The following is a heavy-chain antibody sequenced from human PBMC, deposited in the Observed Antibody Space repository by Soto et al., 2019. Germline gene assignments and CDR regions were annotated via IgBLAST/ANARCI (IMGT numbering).Heavy chain of an antibody. J-gene: IGHJ3*02. D-gene: IGHD4-4*01. Sequence: PGKSVKISGQGSGYSFTIYWISWVLQMPGKGLEWMGRIDPSDSYTNYSPSFQGHVTISADKSISTAYLQWSSLKASDTDMYYCARHNMHTVTTQDDAFDIWGQGTMVTVSS. CDR3: ARHNMHTVTTQDDAFDI. CDR2: IDPSDSYT. V-gene: IGHV5-10-1*01. CDR1: GYSFTIYW.